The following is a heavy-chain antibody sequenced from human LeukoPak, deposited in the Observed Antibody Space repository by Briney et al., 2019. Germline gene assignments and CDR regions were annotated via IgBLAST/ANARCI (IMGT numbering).Heavy chain of an antibody. CDR2: ISSSSSYI. V-gene: IGHV3-21*01. CDR1: GFTFSSYS. D-gene: IGHD3-10*01. Sequence: GGSLRLSCAASGFTFSSYSMNWVRQAPGKGLAWVSSISSSSSYIYYADSVKGRFTISRDNAKNSLYLQMNSLRAEDTAIYYCARDSGAAYGMDVWGQGTTVTVSS. CDR3: ARDSGAAYGMDV. J-gene: IGHJ6*02.